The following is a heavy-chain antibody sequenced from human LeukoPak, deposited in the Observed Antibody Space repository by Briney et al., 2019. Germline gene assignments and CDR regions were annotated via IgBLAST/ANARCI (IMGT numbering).Heavy chain of an antibody. D-gene: IGHD3-22*01. CDR1: GYSFTSYW. Sequence: GESPKISCKGSGYSFTSYWICWVRQMPGKGLEWMGIIYPGDSDTRYSPSFQGQVTISADKSISTAYLQWSSLRASDTAMYYCARQIHYYDSSAKINWFDPWGQGTLVTVSS. CDR3: ARQIHYYDSSAKINWFDP. J-gene: IGHJ5*02. V-gene: IGHV5-51*01. CDR2: IYPGDSDT.